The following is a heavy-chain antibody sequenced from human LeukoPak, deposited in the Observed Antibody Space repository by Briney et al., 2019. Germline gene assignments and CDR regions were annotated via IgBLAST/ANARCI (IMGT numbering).Heavy chain of an antibody. CDR3: AKRGVVIRVILVGFHKEAYYFDS. Sequence: GGSLRLSCAVSGVTLSNYGMSWVRQAPGKGLEWVAGISDSGGRTNYADSVKGRFTISRDDPKNTLYLQMNSLRAEDTAVYFCAKRGVVIRVILVGFHKEAYYFDSWGQGALVTVSS. D-gene: IGHD3-22*01. J-gene: IGHJ4*02. CDR2: ISDSGGRT. CDR1: GVTLSNYG. V-gene: IGHV3-23*01.